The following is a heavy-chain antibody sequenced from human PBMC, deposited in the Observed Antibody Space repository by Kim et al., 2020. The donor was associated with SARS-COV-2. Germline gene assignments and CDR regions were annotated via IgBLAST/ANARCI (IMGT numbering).Heavy chain of an antibody. D-gene: IGHD1-26*01. CDR2: IIPIFGTA. Sequence: SVKVSCKASGGTFSSYAISWVRQAPGQGLEWMGGIIPIFGTANYAQKFQGRVTITADESTSTAYMELSSLRSEDTAVYYCARVLYSGSYRGEDYWGQGTLVTVSS. CDR1: GGTFSSYA. CDR3: ARVLYSGSYRGEDY. J-gene: IGHJ4*02. V-gene: IGHV1-69*13.